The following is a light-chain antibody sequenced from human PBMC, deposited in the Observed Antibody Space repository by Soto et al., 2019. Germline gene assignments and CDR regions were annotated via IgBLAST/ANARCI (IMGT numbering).Light chain of an antibody. CDR2: KAS. CDR1: QSISSY. CDR3: QHYMSYPWT. Sequence: DIQMTQSPSSLSASVGDRVTITCRASQSISSYLNWYQQKPGKAPKLLIYKASTLKSGVPSRFSGSGSGTEFTLTISSLQPDDFASYYCQHYMSYPWTFGRGTKVDI. J-gene: IGKJ1*01. V-gene: IGKV1-5*03.